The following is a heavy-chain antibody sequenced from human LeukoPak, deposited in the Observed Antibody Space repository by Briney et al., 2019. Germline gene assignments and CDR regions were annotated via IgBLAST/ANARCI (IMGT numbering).Heavy chain of an antibody. Sequence: QAGGSLRLSCAASGFTFSSYAMSWVRQAPGKGLEWVSAISGSGGSTYYADSVKGRFTISRDNSKNTLYLQMNSLRAEDTAVYYCAKGYRAYCGGDCYPNFDYWGQGTLVTVSS. D-gene: IGHD2-21*02. CDR2: ISGSGGST. CDR3: AKGYRAYCGGDCYPNFDY. J-gene: IGHJ4*02. CDR1: GFTFSSYA. V-gene: IGHV3-23*01.